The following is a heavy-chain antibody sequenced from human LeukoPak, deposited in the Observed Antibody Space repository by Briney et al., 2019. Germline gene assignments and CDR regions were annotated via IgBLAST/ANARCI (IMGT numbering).Heavy chain of an antibody. Sequence: GESLKISCKGSGYSFTSYWIGWVRQMPGKGLEWMGIIYPGDSDTRYSPSFQGQVTISADKSISTAYLQWSSLKASDTAMYYCARLGNYYYERRSYSYNYMDVWGKGTTVTVSS. CDR3: ARLGNYYYERRSYSYNYMDV. J-gene: IGHJ6*03. D-gene: IGHD3-22*01. CDR1: GYSFTSYW. V-gene: IGHV5-51*01. CDR2: IYPGDSDT.